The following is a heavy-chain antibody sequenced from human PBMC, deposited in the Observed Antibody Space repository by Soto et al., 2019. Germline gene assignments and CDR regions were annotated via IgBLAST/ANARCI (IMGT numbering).Heavy chain of an antibody. V-gene: IGHV5-10-1*01. CDR3: ARDEYSSSSTPGYYYYGMDV. D-gene: IGHD6-6*01. Sequence: GESLKISCKGSGYSFTSYWISWVRQMPGKGLEWMGRIDPSDSHTNYSPSFQGHVTISADKSISTAYLQWSSLKASDTAMYYCARDEYSSSSTPGYYYYGMDVWGQGTTVTVSS. CDR2: IDPSDSHT. CDR1: GYSFTSYW. J-gene: IGHJ6*02.